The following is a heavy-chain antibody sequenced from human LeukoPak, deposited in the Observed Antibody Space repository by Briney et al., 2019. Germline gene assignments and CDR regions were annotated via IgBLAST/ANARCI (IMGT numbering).Heavy chain of an antibody. Sequence: GGSLRLSCAASGFTFSSYEMNWVRQAPGKGLEWVSYISSSGSTIYYADSVKGRFTISRDNAKNSLYLQMSSLRAEDTAVYYCAKEGVVPAAIPYYFDYWGQGTLVTVSS. V-gene: IGHV3-48*03. J-gene: IGHJ4*02. CDR3: AKEGVVPAAIPYYFDY. CDR1: GFTFSSYE. CDR2: ISSSGSTI. D-gene: IGHD2-2*01.